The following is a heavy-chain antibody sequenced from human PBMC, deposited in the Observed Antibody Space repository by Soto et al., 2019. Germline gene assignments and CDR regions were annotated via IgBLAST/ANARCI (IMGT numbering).Heavy chain of an antibody. D-gene: IGHD3-3*01. J-gene: IGHJ6*02. CDR2: INHSGST. CDR3: ARVRSDFWSGHYTGMMRSGPNYYYGMDV. V-gene: IGHV4-34*01. CDR1: GGSFSGDY. Sequence: PSETLSLTCAVYGGSFSGDYWSWIRQPPGNGLEWIGEINHSGSTNYNPSLKSRVTISVDTSKNQFSLKLSSVTAADTAVYYCARVRSDFWSGHYTGMMRSGPNYYYGMDVWGQGTTVTVSS.